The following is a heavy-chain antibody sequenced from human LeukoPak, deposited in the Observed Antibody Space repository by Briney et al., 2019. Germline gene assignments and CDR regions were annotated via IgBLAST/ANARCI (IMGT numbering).Heavy chain of an antibody. Sequence: SVKVSCKASGGTFSSYAISWVRQAPGQGLEWMGGIIPSFGTANYAQKFQGRVTITTDESTSTAYMELSSLRSEDTAVYYCARPRAVAGLNDAFDIWGQGTMVTVSS. CDR1: GGTFSSYA. J-gene: IGHJ3*02. D-gene: IGHD6-19*01. CDR2: IIPSFGTA. V-gene: IGHV1-69*05. CDR3: ARPRAVAGLNDAFDI.